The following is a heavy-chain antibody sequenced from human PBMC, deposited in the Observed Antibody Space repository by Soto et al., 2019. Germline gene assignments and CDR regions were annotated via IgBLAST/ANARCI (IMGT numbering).Heavy chain of an antibody. J-gene: IGHJ4*02. V-gene: IGHV1-46*01. CDR1: GYTFTSYY. CDR2: INPSGGST. D-gene: IGHD3-16*02. Sequence: QVQLVQSGAEVKKPGASVKVSCKASGYTFTSYYMHWVRQAPGQGLEWMGIINPSGGSTGYAQKFQGRVTMTRDTSTSTVYMELSSLRSEDTAVYYCARGTYYDYVWGSYPHDYWGQGTLVTVSS. CDR3: ARGTYYDYVWGSYPHDY.